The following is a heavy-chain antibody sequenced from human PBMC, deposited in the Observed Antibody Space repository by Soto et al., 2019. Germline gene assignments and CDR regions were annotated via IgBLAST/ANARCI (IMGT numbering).Heavy chain of an antibody. D-gene: IGHD6-19*01. CDR1: GYTFRSYD. CDR2: LNPNSGDT. J-gene: IGHJ4*02. CDR3: ATSGGGWYLY. V-gene: IGHV1-8*01. Sequence: QVQLVQSGAEVKKPGASVKVSCKASGYTFRSYDINWVRQATGQGLEWMGWLNPNSGDTGYAQKFQGRVTLTSNTSINTAYIELSSLTSDDTAVYYCATSGGGWYLYWGQGTLVTVSS.